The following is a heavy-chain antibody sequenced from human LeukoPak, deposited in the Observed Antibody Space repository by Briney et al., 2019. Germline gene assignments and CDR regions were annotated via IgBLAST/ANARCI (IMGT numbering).Heavy chain of an antibody. CDR1: GGSISSGGYS. J-gene: IGHJ5*02. CDR3: ARSGNYYDSSGYYTRPPKYNWFDP. CDR2: IYHSGST. V-gene: IGHV4-30-2*01. Sequence: SETLSLTCAVSGGSISSGGYSWSWIRQPPGKGLEWIGYIYHSGSTYYNPSLESRVTISVDRSKNQFSLKLSSVTAADTAVYYCARSGNYYDSSGYYTRPPKYNWFDPWGQGTLVTVSS. D-gene: IGHD3-22*01.